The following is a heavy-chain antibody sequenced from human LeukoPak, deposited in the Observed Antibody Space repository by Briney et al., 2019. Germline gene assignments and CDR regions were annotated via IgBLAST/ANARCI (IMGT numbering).Heavy chain of an antibody. CDR3: ARTYYYGSGSPYSFDP. Sequence: GESLKISCKGSGYSFTSYWIGWVRQMPGKGLEWMGIIYPGDSDTRYSPSFQGQVTISAGKSITTAYLQWSSLTASDTAMYYCARTYYYGSGSPYSFDPWGQGTLVTVSS. D-gene: IGHD3-10*01. V-gene: IGHV5-51*01. J-gene: IGHJ5*02. CDR1: GYSFTSYW. CDR2: IYPGDSDT.